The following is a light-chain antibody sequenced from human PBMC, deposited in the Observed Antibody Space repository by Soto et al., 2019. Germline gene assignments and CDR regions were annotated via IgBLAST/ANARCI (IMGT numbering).Light chain of an antibody. CDR1: TGGVTSGHW. V-gene: IGLV7-46*01. CDR2: ETS. J-gene: IGLJ3*02. Sequence: QAVVTQETSLTESPGGTVTLTCGSSTGGVTSGHWPYWFQQKPGQAPRTLIYETSKKHSWTPPRFSGSLLGGKAALTLSGAQPEDEADYYCLLYYSGSRVFGGGTKLTVL. CDR3: LLYYSGSRV.